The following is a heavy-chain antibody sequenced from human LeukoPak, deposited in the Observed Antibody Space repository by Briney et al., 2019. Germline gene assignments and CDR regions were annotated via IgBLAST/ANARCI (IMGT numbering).Heavy chain of an antibody. D-gene: IGHD3-10*01. CDR3: ARGLTMVRGVIITYYYYYMDV. Sequence: ASVKVSCKASGYTFTSYDINWVRQATGQGLEWMGWMNPNSGNTGYAQKFQGRVTMTRNTSISTAYMELSSLRSEDTAVYYCARGLTMVRGVIITYYYYYMDVWGKGTTVTVSS. CDR2: MNPNSGNT. CDR1: GYTFTSYD. J-gene: IGHJ6*03. V-gene: IGHV1-8*01.